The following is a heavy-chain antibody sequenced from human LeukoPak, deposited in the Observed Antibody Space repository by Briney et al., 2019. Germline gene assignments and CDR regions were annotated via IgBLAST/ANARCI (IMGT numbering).Heavy chain of an antibody. Sequence: GGSLRLSCAASGFTFSNYWMSWVRQAPGKGLEWVANIKQDGSEKYYVDSVKGRFTISRDNAKNSLYLQMNSLRAEDTAVYYCASGRDGYNYFDSWGQGILVTVSS. V-gene: IGHV3-7*02. CDR3: ASGRDGYNYFDS. CDR2: IKQDGSEK. CDR1: GFTFSNYW. D-gene: IGHD5-24*01. J-gene: IGHJ4*02.